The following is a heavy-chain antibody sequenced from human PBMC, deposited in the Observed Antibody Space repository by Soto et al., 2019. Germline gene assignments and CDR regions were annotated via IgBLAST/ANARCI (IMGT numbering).Heavy chain of an antibody. J-gene: IGHJ6*02. Sequence: QVELVESGGGLVKPGVSLRLSCAASGFRFSDNHMSWIRQAPGKGLEWVSHITSTSVNTRYADSVKGRFTISRDNARNSLFLQMNSLRAEDTAVYYCVRVSSPYSDSSGGFMDVWGQGTTVTVSS. V-gene: IGHV3-11*06. CDR1: GFRFSDNH. D-gene: IGHD3-22*01. CDR3: VRVSSPYSDSSGGFMDV. CDR2: ITSTSVNT.